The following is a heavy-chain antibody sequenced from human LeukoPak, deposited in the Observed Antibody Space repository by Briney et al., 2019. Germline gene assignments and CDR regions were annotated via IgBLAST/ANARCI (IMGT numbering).Heavy chain of an antibody. CDR2: ISWNSYSI. V-gene: IGHV3-9*01. Sequence: GGSLRLSCAASGFTFDDHAMHWARQAPGKGLEWVSGISWNSYSIGYADSVKGRFTISRDNAKNSLYLQMNSLRAEDTALYYCAKDYGSGSYFFDYWGQGTLVTVSS. J-gene: IGHJ4*02. D-gene: IGHD3-10*01. CDR3: AKDYGSGSYFFDY. CDR1: GFTFDDHA.